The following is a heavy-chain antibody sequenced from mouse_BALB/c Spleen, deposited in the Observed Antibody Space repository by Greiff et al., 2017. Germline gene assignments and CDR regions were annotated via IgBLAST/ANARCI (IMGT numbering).Heavy chain of an antibody. CDR3: ARERYDLYYFDY. V-gene: IGHV5-6-3*01. CDR2: INSNGGST. Sequence: EVMLVESGGGLVQPGGSLKLSCAASGFTFSSYGMSWVRQTPDKRLELVATINSNGGSTYYPDSVKGRFTISRDNAKNTLYLQMSSLKSEDTAMYYCARERYDLYYFDYWGQGTTLTVSS. J-gene: IGHJ2*01. CDR1: GFTFSSYG. D-gene: IGHD2-4*01.